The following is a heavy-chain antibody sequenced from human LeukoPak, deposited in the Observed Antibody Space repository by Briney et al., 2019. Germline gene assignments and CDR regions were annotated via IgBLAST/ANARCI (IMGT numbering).Heavy chain of an antibody. CDR1: GFSFSSFD. CDR2: IDTDDDT. CDR3: ARGGSTYYYGPGSPLDL. J-gene: IGHJ2*01. D-gene: IGHD3-10*01. V-gene: IGHV3-13*04. Sequence: GGSLRLSCAASGFSFSSFDMHWVRQPTGKGLEWVSVIDTDDDTDYAGSVKGRFTISRENAEDSLFLQMNNLRAGDTAMYYCARGGSTYYYGPGSPLDLWGRGTLVTVSS.